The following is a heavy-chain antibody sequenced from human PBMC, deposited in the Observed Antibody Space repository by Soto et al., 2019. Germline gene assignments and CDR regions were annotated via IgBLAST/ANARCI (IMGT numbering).Heavy chain of an antibody. V-gene: IGHV1-8*01. J-gene: IGHJ6*02. Sequence: QVQLVQSGAEVKKPGASVKVSCTFTSYDINWVRQAAGQGLEWMAWMNPNSGDTRYAQQFQGRVTMTRDTSKFTAYMELSNLRSEDTAVYYWARGPGSSDWRFSYYYIDVWDQGTTVTVSS. CDR1: FTSYD. D-gene: IGHD6-19*01. CDR2: MNPNSGDT. CDR3: ARGPGSSDWRFSYYYIDV.